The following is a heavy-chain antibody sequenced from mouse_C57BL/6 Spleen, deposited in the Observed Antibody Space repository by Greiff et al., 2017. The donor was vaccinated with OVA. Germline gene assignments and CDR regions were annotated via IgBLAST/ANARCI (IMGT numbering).Heavy chain of an antibody. D-gene: IGHD2-4*01. Sequence: QVQLQQSGAELARPGASVKLSCKASGYTFTSYGISWVKRRTGQGLEWIGEIYPRSGNTYYNEKFKGKATLTADKSSSTAYMELRSLTSEDSAVYFCARSGYDYDLYAMDYWGQGTSVTVSS. V-gene: IGHV1-81*01. CDR3: ARSGYDYDLYAMDY. J-gene: IGHJ4*01. CDR2: IYPRSGNT. CDR1: GYTFTSYG.